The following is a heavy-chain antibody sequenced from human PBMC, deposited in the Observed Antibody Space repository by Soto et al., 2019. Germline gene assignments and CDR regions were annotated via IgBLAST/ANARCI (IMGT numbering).Heavy chain of an antibody. D-gene: IGHD6-19*01. V-gene: IGHV3-23*01. CDR3: AKTAEAVAGNVYGY. CDR2: ISSSGGYT. J-gene: IGHJ4*02. Sequence: GGSLRLSCAASGFTFSSYAMSWVGKGPGKGLEWVSGISSSGGYTYYADSVKGRFTISRDNSKNTLYLQMNSLRAEDTAVYYCAKTAEAVAGNVYGYWGQGTMVTVS. CDR1: GFTFSSYA.